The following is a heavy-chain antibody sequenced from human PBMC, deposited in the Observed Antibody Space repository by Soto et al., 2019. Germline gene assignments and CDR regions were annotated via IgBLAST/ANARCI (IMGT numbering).Heavy chain of an antibody. CDR2: ISGSGGST. D-gene: IGHD2-2*01. J-gene: IGHJ4*02. CDR3: AKTRGLYCSSTSCHQFDY. V-gene: IGHV3-23*01. Sequence: PGGSLRLSCAASGFTFSSYAMSWVRQAPGKGLEWVSAISGSGGSTYYADSVKGRFTISRDNSKNTLYLQMNSLRAEDTAVYYCAKTRGLYCSSTSCHQFDYWGQGTLVTVSS. CDR1: GFTFSSYA.